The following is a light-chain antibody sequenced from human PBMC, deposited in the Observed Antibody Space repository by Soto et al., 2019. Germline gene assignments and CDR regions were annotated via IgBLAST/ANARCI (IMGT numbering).Light chain of an antibody. CDR1: SSDVGGYNY. CDR3: SSYTRSSTLDVV. Sequence: QSVLTQPASVSGSPGQSITISCTGTSSDVGGYNYVSWYQQHPGKAPKLMIFEVSNRPSGVSNRFSGSKSDNTASLTISGLQAEDEADYYCSSYTRSSTLDVVFGGGTQLTVL. CDR2: EVS. J-gene: IGLJ2*01. V-gene: IGLV2-14*01.